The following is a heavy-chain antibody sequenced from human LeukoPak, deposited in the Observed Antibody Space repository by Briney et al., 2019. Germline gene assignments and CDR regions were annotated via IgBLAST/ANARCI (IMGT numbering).Heavy chain of an antibody. CDR3: ARGREDYGDYFDY. CDR1: GCTFTGYY. CDR2: INPNSGGT. Sequence: ASVKVSCKASGCTFTGYYMHWVRQAPGQGLEWMGWINPNSGGTNYAQKFQGRVTMTRDTSISTAYMELSRLRSDDTAVYYCARGREDYGDYFDYWGQGTLVTVSS. J-gene: IGHJ4*02. V-gene: IGHV1-2*02. D-gene: IGHD4-17*01.